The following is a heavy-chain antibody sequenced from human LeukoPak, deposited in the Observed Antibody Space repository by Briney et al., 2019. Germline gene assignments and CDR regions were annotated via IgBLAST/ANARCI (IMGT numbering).Heavy chain of an antibody. CDR3: ARERMYSGSGSTYPYYDY. Sequence: GGSLRLSCAASGFSFSSYWMSWVRQSPGKGLEWVANIKPDGSEKYFMDSVKGRFTISRDNAKNALYLEMNSLRAEDTAEYFCARERMYSGSGSTYPYYDYWGQGTLVTVSS. CDR1: GFSFSSYW. CDR2: IKPDGSEK. D-gene: IGHD3-10*01. J-gene: IGHJ4*02. V-gene: IGHV3-7*01.